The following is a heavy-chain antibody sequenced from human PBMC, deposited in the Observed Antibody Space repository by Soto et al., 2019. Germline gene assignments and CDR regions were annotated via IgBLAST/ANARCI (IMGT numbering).Heavy chain of an antibody. CDR1: GYSISSGYY. Sequence: KPSETLSLTCAVSGYSISSGYYWGWIRQPPGKGLEWIGSIYHSGSTYYNPSLKGRVTISVDTSKNQFSLKLSSVTAADTAVYYCARDLYSGYDFRAGNFDYWGQGTLVTVSS. D-gene: IGHD5-12*01. V-gene: IGHV4-38-2*02. J-gene: IGHJ4*02. CDR3: ARDLYSGYDFRAGNFDY. CDR2: IYHSGST.